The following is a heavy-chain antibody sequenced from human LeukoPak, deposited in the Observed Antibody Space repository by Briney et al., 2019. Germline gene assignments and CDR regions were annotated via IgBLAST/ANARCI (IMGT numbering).Heavy chain of an antibody. Sequence: GGSLRLSCAASGFTFCSHWMTWVRQAPGMGLEWVANIQPDGTAKEFVGSVKGRFSIPRDNAENSLYLQMNSLRAEDTAVYYCARWNYDSLTGYYIDYWGQGTLVAVSS. J-gene: IGHJ4*02. V-gene: IGHV3-7*01. CDR1: GFTFCSHW. CDR2: IQPDGTAK. CDR3: ARWNYDSLTGYYIDY. D-gene: IGHD3-9*01.